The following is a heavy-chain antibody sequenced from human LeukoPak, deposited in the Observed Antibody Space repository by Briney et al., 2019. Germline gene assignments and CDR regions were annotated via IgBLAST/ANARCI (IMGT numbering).Heavy chain of an antibody. CDR3: ARDVYCSSTSCYTSWFDP. D-gene: IGHD2-2*02. J-gene: IGHJ5*02. Sequence: ASVKVSCKASGYTFTSYGISWVRQAPGQGLEWMGWISAYNGNTNYAQKLQGRVTMTTDTSTSTAYMELRSLRSDDTAVYYCARDVYCSSTSCYTSWFDPWGQGTLVTVPS. V-gene: IGHV1-18*01. CDR1: GYTFTSYG. CDR2: ISAYNGNT.